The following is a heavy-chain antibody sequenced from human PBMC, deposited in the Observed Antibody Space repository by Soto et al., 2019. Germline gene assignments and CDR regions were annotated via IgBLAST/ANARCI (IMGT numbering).Heavy chain of an antibody. CDR2: ISDDGSSK. J-gene: IGHJ5*02. CDR1: GFIFSSFA. V-gene: IGHV3-30-3*01. CDR3: ARADLTVTLSVFDP. D-gene: IGHD4-17*01. Sequence: QVQLVESGGGVVQPGRSLRLSCAASGFIFSSFAMHWVRQAPGKGLEWVAFISDDGSSKYYADSVKGRFTISRDNSNNTLYLQMNSLSAEDTAVYYCARADLTVTLSVFDPWGQGTRVTVSS.